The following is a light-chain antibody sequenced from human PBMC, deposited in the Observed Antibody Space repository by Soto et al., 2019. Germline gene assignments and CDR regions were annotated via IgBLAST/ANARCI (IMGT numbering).Light chain of an antibody. CDR3: QQDGSSPWT. CDR1: QSVSSSY. CDR2: GAS. J-gene: IGKJ1*01. Sequence: EIVLTQSPGTLSLSPGERATLSCRASQSVSSSYLAWYQQKPGQAPRLLIYGASSRATGIPDRFSGSGSGTDFTLTIRRLEPEDFAVYYCQQDGSSPWTFGQGTKVEIK. V-gene: IGKV3-20*01.